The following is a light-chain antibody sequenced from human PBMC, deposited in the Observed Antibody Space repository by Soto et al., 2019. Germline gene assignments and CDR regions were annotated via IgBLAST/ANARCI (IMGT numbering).Light chain of an antibody. CDR2: DVS. V-gene: IGLV2-11*01. Sequence: QSALTQPRSVSGSPGQSVTISCTGTSSDVGGYNYVSWYQQHPGKAPKLRIYDVSKRPSGVPDRFSGYKSGNTASLAISGLQAEDEADYYCCSYAGSYTYVFGTGTKVTVL. J-gene: IGLJ1*01. CDR1: SSDVGGYNY. CDR3: CSYAGSYTYV.